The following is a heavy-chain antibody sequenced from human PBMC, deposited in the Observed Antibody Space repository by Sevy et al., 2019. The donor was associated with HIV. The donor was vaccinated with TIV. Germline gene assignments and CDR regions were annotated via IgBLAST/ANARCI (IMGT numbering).Heavy chain of an antibody. CDR3: ARDSTTRPRVLDY. CDR2: VYFTGNT. D-gene: IGHD1-1*01. CDR1: SDSISSYF. J-gene: IGHJ4*02. V-gene: IGHV4-59*01. Sequence: SETLSLTCSVSSDSISSYFWTWVRQSPGKGLEWIGNVYFTGNTDYSPSLKSRVTLSLDTSKSQFSLTLKSVTAADTAIYFCARDSTTRPRVLDYWGQGTLVTISS.